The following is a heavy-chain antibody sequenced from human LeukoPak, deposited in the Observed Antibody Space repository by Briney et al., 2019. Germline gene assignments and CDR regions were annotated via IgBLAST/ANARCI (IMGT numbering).Heavy chain of an antibody. D-gene: IGHD3-10*01. CDR2: VRNDGGDK. Sequence: GGSLRLSCAASGFLFSDYGMHWVRQAPGKGLEWVSLVRNDGGDKYYADSVRGRFTVSRDNSKNTLYLQMNSLRPEDTAVYYCAKHYYGSGSQKYYFDYWGQGTLVTVSS. CDR1: GFLFSDYG. J-gene: IGHJ4*02. CDR3: AKHYYGSGSQKYYFDY. V-gene: IGHV3-30*02.